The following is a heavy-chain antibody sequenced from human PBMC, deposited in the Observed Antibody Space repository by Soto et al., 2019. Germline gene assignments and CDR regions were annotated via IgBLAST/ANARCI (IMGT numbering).Heavy chain of an antibody. CDR2: ISYDGSNT. J-gene: IGHJ6*02. Sequence: QVPLVESGGGVVQPGWSLRLSCAASGFSISDYGMEWVRQAPGKGLEWVALISYDGSNTYYADSVKGRFTISRDNSKDTLFLQMTGLRREDTAVYYCAKGAGDRLSLGMDVWGQGTTVTVSS. V-gene: IGHV3-30*18. CDR3: AKGAGDRLSLGMDV. CDR1: GFSISDYG. D-gene: IGHD1-26*01.